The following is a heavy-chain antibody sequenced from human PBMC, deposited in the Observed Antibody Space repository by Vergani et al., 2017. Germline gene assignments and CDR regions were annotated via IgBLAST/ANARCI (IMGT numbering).Heavy chain of an antibody. CDR1: GYTFTGYY. V-gene: IGHV1-2*02. D-gene: IGHD6-13*01. CDR2: INPNSGGT. Sequence: QVQLVQSAAEVKKPGASVKVSCKASGYTFTGYYMHWVRQAPGQGLEWMGWINPNSGGTNYAQKFQGRVTMTRDTSISTAYMELSRLRSDDTAVYYCARPDIAAALWVGFDPWGQGTLVTVSS. J-gene: IGHJ5*02. CDR3: ARPDIAAALWVGFDP.